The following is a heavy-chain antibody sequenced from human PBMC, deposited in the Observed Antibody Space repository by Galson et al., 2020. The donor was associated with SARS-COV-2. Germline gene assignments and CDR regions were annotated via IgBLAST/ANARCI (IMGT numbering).Heavy chain of an antibody. CDR1: GGTFSSYA. D-gene: IGHD3-16*02. J-gene: IGHJ4*02. Sequence: SVKVSCKASGGTFSSYAISWVRQAPGQGLEWMGGIIPIFGTANYAQKFQGRVTITADESTSTAYMELSSLRSEDTAVYYCARTGWVYDYVGGSYRYTQLDYWGQGTLVNVSS. CDR3: ARTGWVYDYVGGSYRYTQLDY. CDR2: IIPIFGTA. V-gene: IGHV1-69*13.